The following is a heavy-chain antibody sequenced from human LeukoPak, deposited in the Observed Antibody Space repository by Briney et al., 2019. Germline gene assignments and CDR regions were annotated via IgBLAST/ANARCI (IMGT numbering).Heavy chain of an antibody. CDR2: IKQDGSGK. Sequence: PGGSLRLSCAASGFTFSSYWMSWVRQAPGKGLEWVANIKQDGSGKYYVDSVKGRFTISRDNAKNSLYLQMNSLRAEDTAVYYCARMRSSGYYLLWGQGTLVTVSS. D-gene: IGHD3-22*01. CDR3: ARMRSSGYYLL. J-gene: IGHJ4*02. V-gene: IGHV3-7*01. CDR1: GFTFSSYW.